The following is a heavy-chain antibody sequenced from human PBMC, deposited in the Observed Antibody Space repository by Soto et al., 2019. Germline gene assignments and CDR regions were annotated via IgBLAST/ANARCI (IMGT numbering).Heavy chain of an antibody. V-gene: IGHV3-48*03. CDR2: ISDDGASI. CDR3: ARENSVQAWLHHFDH. Sequence: GGSLRLSCEASGFSFSSFAMNWVRQAPGRGLEWVSYISDDGASIYYADSLKGRFTISRDNAKNSLSLQMNDLRAEDTAVYYCARENSVQAWLHHFDHWGLGTLVTVSS. D-gene: IGHD5-18*01. J-gene: IGHJ4*02. CDR1: GFSFSSFA.